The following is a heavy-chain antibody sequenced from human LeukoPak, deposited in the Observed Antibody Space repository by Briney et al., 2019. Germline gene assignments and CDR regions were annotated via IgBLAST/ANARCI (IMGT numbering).Heavy chain of an antibody. CDR2: ISAYNGNT. CDR1: GYTFTSYG. CDR3: ARDLSCDILTGLPWGWFDP. D-gene: IGHD3-9*01. J-gene: IGHJ5*02. Sequence: GASVKVPCKASGYTFTSYGISWVRQAPGQGLEWMGWISAYNGNTNYAQKLQGRVTMTTDTSTSTAYMELRSLRSDDTAVYYCARDLSCDILTGLPWGWFDPWGQGTLVTVSS. V-gene: IGHV1-18*01.